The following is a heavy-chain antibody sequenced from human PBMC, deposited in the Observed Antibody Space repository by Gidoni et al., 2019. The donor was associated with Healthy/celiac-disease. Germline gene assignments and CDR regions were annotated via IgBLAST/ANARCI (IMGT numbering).Heavy chain of an antibody. J-gene: IGHJ5*02. CDR1: GGSIRSGSYY. D-gene: IGHD1-7*01. CDR2: IYTGGST. V-gene: IGHV4-61*02. Sequence: QVQLQESGPGLVKPSQTLSLTCPVPGGSIRSGSYYWSWIRQPAGEGLGWIGRIYTGGSTNYNPSLKRRVPISVATSKSQFSLKLSTVTAADTAGYYCSRGGTHNWFDPWGQGTLVTVSS. CDR3: SRGGTHNWFDP.